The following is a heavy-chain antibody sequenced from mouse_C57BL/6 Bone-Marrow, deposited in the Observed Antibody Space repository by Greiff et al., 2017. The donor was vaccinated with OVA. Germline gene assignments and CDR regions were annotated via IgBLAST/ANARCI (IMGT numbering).Heavy chain of an antibody. J-gene: IGHJ1*03. CDR1: GFTFSDYY. D-gene: IGHD1-1*01. Sequence: EVHLVESEGGLVQPGSSMKLSCTASGFTFSDYYMAWVRQVPEKGLEWVANINYDGSSTYYLDSLKSRFIISRDNAKNILYLQMSSLKSEDTATYYCARDYYGSPNWYFDVWGTGTTVTVSS. CDR3: ARDYYGSPNWYFDV. CDR2: INYDGSST. V-gene: IGHV5-16*01.